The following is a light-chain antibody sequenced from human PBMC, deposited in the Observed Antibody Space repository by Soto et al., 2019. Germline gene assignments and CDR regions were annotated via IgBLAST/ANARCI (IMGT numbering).Light chain of an antibody. CDR2: EVS. CDR3: SSYRRGSAPYV. Sequence: QSALTQPASASGSPGQSITISCTGTSSDVGGYDAVAWYQQYPGKAPKLMIYEVSNRLSGISDRFSGSKSGNTASLTISGLQAADEADYYCSSYRRGSAPYVFGTGTKLTVL. V-gene: IGLV2-14*01. J-gene: IGLJ1*01. CDR1: SSDVGGYDA.